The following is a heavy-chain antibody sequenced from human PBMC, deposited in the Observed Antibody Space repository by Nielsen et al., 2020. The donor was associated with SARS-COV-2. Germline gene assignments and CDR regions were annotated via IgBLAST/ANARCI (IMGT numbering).Heavy chain of an antibody. CDR1: GFTFDDYA. Sequence: SLRLSCAASGFTFDDYAMHWVRQAPGKGLEWVSGISWNSGSIGYADSVKGRFTISRDNAKNSLYLQMNSLRAEDTALYYCASAAGTVGDYYYGMDVWGQGTTVTVSS. D-gene: IGHD6-13*01. J-gene: IGHJ6*02. V-gene: IGHV3-9*01. CDR3: ASAAGTVGDYYYGMDV. CDR2: ISWNSGSI.